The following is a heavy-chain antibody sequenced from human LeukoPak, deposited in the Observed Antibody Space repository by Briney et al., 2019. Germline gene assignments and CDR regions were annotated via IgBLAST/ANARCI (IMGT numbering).Heavy chain of an antibody. CDR2: IKKDGSEK. Sequence: GGSLILSCAASGFTFSSYWMSWVRQAPGKGLEWVANIKKDGSEKYYLDSVRGRFTISRDNAKNSLYLQMNSLRAEDTAVYYCAELGITMIGGVWGKGTTVTISS. J-gene: IGHJ6*04. D-gene: IGHD3-10*02. CDR3: AELGITMIGGV. CDR1: GFTFSSYW. V-gene: IGHV3-7*01.